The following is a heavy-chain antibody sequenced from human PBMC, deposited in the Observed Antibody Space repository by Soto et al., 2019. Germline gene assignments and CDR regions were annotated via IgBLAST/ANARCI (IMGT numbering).Heavy chain of an antibody. Sequence: QVQLVESGGGVVQPGRSLRLSCAASGFTFSSYGMHWVRQAPGKGLEWVAVIWYDGTNKYYADSVKGRFTISRDNSKNTLYLQMNSLRAEDTAVYYCARDRVHRGGNRYYYGMYVSGQGPTVTVSS. D-gene: IGHD2-15*01. V-gene: IGHV3-33*01. CDR2: IWYDGTNK. CDR3: ARDRVHRGGNRYYYGMYV. CDR1: GFTFSSYG. J-gene: IGHJ6*02.